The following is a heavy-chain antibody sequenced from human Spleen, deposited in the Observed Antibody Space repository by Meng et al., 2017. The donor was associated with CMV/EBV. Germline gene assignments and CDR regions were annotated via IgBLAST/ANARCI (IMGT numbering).Heavy chain of an antibody. Sequence: SETLSLTCTVSGGSISSYYWSWIRQPPGKGLEWIGYIYYSGSTNYNPSLKSRVTISVDTSKNQFSLKLSSVTAADTAVYYCARGLFFLELRTFDYWGQGTLVTVSS. D-gene: IGHD1-7*01. CDR3: ARGLFFLELRTFDY. CDR2: IYYSGST. V-gene: IGHV4-59*01. J-gene: IGHJ4*02. CDR1: GGSISSYY.